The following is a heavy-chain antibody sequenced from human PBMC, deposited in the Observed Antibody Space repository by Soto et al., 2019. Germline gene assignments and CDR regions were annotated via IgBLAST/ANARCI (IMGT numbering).Heavy chain of an antibody. D-gene: IGHD4-17*01. Sequence: PGESLKISCKGSGYSFNSYWISWVRQMPGKGLEWMGRIDPSDSYINYNPSFQGHVTISVDKSISTAYLQWSSLKASDTAMYYCARLYGGNSGMDVWGQGTTVTVSS. CDR3: ARLYGGNSGMDV. CDR1: GYSFNSYW. V-gene: IGHV5-10-1*01. J-gene: IGHJ6*02. CDR2: IDPSDSYI.